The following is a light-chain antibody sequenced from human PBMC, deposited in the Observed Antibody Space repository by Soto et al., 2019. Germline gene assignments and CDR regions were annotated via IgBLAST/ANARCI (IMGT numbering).Light chain of an antibody. Sequence: EVVLTQSPGTLSLSPGERATLSCRASQSVTSSYLAWYQHKSGQAPRLLIFAASNRATGIPDRFSGSGSGPDFTLTISRLEPEDFALYYCQQYGSSPYTFGQGTKLEIK. CDR2: AAS. CDR1: QSVTSSY. CDR3: QQYGSSPYT. V-gene: IGKV3-20*01. J-gene: IGKJ2*01.